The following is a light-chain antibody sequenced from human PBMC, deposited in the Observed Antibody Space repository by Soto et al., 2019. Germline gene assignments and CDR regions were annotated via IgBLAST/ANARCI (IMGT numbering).Light chain of an antibody. CDR3: QQYGRSPPT. Sequence: EIVLTQSPGTLSLSPGERATLSCRASQIVRSTYLAWFQQKPGQAPRLLIYGASTRATGIPDRFSGSGSGTDFTLTISGLEPEDFAVYYCQQYGRSPPTFGGGTKVDIK. CDR1: QIVRSTY. J-gene: IGKJ4*01. CDR2: GAS. V-gene: IGKV3-20*01.